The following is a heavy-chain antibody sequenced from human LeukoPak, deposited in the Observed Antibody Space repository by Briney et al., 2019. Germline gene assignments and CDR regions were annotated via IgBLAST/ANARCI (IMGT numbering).Heavy chain of an antibody. J-gene: IGHJ2*01. D-gene: IGHD4-17*01. CDR1: GGSISSGSYY. CDR2: IYTSGST. Sequence: SQALSLTCTVSGGSISSGSYYWSWIRQPAGTGLEWIGRIYTSGSTNYNPSLKSRVTISVDTSKNQFSLKLSSVTAADTAVYYCARDRCAGCWYFDLWGRGTLVTVSS. CDR3: ARDRCAGCWYFDL. V-gene: IGHV4-61*02.